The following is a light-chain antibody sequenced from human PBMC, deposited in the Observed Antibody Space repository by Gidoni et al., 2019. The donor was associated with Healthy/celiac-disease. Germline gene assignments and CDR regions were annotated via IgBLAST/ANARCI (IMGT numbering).Light chain of an antibody. V-gene: IGKV2-28*01. CDR3: MQALQTPLT. Sequence: DIVRTHSPLSLPVTPGGPASISGRSSQSLLHSNGDHYLDWYLQKPGQSPQLLIYLGSNRASGVPARFSGSGSGTDFTLKISRVEAEDVGVYYCMQALQTPLTFGQGTKVEIK. CDR1: QSLLHSNGDHY. J-gene: IGKJ1*01. CDR2: LGS.